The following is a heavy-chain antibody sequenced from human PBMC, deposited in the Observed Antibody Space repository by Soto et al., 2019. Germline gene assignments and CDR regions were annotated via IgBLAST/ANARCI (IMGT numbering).Heavy chain of an antibody. CDR2: ISPKSGGT. D-gene: IGHD4-17*01. CDR1: GYTFINYY. V-gene: IGHV1-2*02. Sequence: ASVKVSCKASGYTFINYYMHWVRQAPGQGFEWMGRISPKSGGTNYAQKFQGRVSMTWDTSLKTAYMELSSLRSEDTAVYYCARDYGDYVSAFDIWGQGTMVTVSS. J-gene: IGHJ3*02. CDR3: ARDYGDYVSAFDI.